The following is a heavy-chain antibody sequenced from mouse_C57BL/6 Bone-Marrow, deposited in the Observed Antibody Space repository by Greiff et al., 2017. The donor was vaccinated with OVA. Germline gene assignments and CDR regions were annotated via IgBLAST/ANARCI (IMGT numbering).Heavy chain of an antibody. J-gene: IGHJ4*01. CDR3: RMVTTEAMDY. V-gene: IGHV14-4*01. Sequence: VQLQQSGAELVRPGASVKLSCTASGFNIKDYYMHWVKQRPEQGLEWIGWIDPENSYTEYAPKFQGKATITADTSSNKAYLLHSSLTSEDAAAYYCRMVTTEAMDYWGQGTSVTVSS. CDR1: GFNIKDYY. CDR2: IDPENSYT. D-gene: IGHD2-2*01.